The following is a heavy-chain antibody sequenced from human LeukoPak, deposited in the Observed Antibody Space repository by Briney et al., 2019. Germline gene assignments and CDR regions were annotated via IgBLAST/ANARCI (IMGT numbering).Heavy chain of an antibody. CDR3: ARDAPAGEKPEYFFDY. V-gene: IGHV3-7*01. CDR1: GFNFHTYW. CDR2: IKEDGSVT. J-gene: IGHJ4*02. Sequence: GGSLRLSCVVSGFNFHTYWMSWVRQAPGKGLERVANIKEDGSVTYYLDSVKGRFTISRDNTKNSVYLQMNSLRAEDTAVYYCARDAPAGEKPEYFFDYWGQGTLVTVSS.